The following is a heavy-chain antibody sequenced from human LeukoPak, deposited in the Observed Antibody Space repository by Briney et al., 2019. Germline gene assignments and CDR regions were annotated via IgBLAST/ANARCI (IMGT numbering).Heavy chain of an antibody. Sequence: GASVNVSCKASGGAFSSYAISWVRQAPGQGLEWMGRIIPILGIANYAQKFQGRVTITADKSTSTAYMELSSLRSEDTAVYYCARGVVEAYYDSSGGFDYWGQGTLVTVSS. V-gene: IGHV1-69*04. CDR2: IIPILGIA. CDR3: ARGVVEAYYDSSGGFDY. D-gene: IGHD3-22*01. CDR1: GGAFSSYA. J-gene: IGHJ4*02.